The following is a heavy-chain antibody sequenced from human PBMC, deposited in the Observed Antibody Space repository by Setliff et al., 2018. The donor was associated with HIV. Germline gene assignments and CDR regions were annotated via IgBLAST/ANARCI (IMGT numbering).Heavy chain of an antibody. CDR3: ARQDIPTGYYLFDY. V-gene: IGHV1-69*10. J-gene: IGHJ4*02. Sequence: SVKVSCKASGGTFSNYAISWVRQAPGQGLEWMGGIIPILGIKKYAQNFQGRVVIATDTSINTVYMELSSLTSDDTALYYCARQDIPTGYYLFDYWGQGTQVTVSS. D-gene: IGHD3-9*01. CDR1: GGTFSNYA. CDR2: IIPILGIK.